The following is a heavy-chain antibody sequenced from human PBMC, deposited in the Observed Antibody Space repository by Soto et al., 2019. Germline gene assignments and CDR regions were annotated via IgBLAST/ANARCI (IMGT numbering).Heavy chain of an antibody. J-gene: IGHJ6*02. Sequence: GGSLRLSCAAPGFIFTRYSMNWVRQAPGKGLEWVSSISSTTNYIYYGDSMKGRFTISRDNAKNSLYLEMNSLRAEDTAVYYCAKKGQYYQYGLDVWGRGTTVTVSS. CDR2: ISSTTNYI. CDR3: AKKGQYYQYGLDV. V-gene: IGHV3-21*06. CDR1: GFIFTRYS.